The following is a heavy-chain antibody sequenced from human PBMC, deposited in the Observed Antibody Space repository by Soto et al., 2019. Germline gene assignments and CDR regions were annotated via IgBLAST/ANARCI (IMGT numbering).Heavy chain of an antibody. V-gene: IGHV3-30*03. J-gene: IGHJ4*02. CDR2: ISYDGSNK. D-gene: IGHD2-2*01. CDR1: GFTFSSYG. Sequence: QVQLVESGGGVVQPGRSLRLSCAASGFTFSSYGMHWVRQAPGKGLEWVAVISYDGSNKYYADSVKGRFTISRDNSKNTLYLQMNCLRAEDTAVYYCARYYQPWDIVVVPAAMGYWGQGTLVTVSS. CDR3: ARYYQPWDIVVVPAAMGY.